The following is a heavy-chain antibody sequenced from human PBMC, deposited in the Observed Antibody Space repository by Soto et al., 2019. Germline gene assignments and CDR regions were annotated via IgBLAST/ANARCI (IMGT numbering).Heavy chain of an antibody. Sequence: EVQLLESGGGLVQPGGSLRLSCAASGFTFSSYAMSWVRQAPGKGLEWVSAISGSGGSTYYADSVKGRFTISRDNSKDTLDRQRDSLRAEDTAVYDCGKIAAGYSYGYVYFDYWGQGALVTVSS. CDR3: GKIAAGYSYGYVYFDY. CDR2: ISGSGGST. V-gene: IGHV3-23*01. D-gene: IGHD5-18*01. CDR1: GFTFSSYA. J-gene: IGHJ4*02.